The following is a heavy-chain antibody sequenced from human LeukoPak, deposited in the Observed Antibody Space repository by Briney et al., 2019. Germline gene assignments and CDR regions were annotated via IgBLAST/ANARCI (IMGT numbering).Heavy chain of an antibody. V-gene: IGHV1-69*05. Sequence: ASVKVSCKASGGTFSGYAISWVRQAPGQGLEWMGRIIPIFGTANYAQKFQGRVTITTDESTSTACMELSSLRSEDTAVYYCARGVRGRYPTTRYYYYMDVWGKGTTVTVSS. D-gene: IGHD3-10*01. CDR1: GGTFSGYA. CDR2: IIPIFGTA. J-gene: IGHJ6*03. CDR3: ARGVRGRYPTTRYYYYMDV.